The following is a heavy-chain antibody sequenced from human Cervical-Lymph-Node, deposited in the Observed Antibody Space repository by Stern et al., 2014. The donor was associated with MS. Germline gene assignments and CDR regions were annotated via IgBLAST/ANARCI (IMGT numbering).Heavy chain of an antibody. CDR3: ASSYSGWDNPYHFYGMDV. Sequence: QLVQSGAEVKKPGSSVKVSCKASGDTLSRYAISWVRQAPGQGLQWMGGIIPISGKENYAQKFKGRVKLIADESTSTDYMELSSLTSEDAAVYYCASSYSGWDNPYHFYGMDVWGQGTTVTVSS. CDR1: GDTLSRYA. V-gene: IGHV1-69*01. J-gene: IGHJ6*02. CDR2: IIPISGKE. D-gene: IGHD6-19*01.